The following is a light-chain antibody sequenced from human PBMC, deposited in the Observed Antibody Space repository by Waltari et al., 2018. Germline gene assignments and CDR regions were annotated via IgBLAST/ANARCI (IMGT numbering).Light chain of an antibody. J-gene: IGKJ1*01. V-gene: IGKV3-20*01. Sequence: EIVLTQSPGTLSLSPGERATLSCRASQSVSRTLAWYQPKPGQAPRLLIYDASRRTTGIPDRFSGSWSGTDFSLTISRLEPEDFAWYFCQKYGTLPATFGQGTKVEIK. CDR3: QKYGTLPAT. CDR2: DAS. CDR1: QSVSRT.